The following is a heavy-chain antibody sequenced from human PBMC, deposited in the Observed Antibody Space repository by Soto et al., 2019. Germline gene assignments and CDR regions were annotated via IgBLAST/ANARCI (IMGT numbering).Heavy chain of an antibody. Sequence: PSETLSLTCAVSGYSISSSNWWGWIRQPPGKGLEWIGYIYYSGSTYYNPSLKSRVTMSVDTSKNQFSLKLSSVTAVDTAVYYCARNSGSVALGMDVWGQGTTVTVSS. CDR3: ARNSGSVALGMDV. CDR1: GYSISSSNW. CDR2: IYYSGST. V-gene: IGHV4-28*01. J-gene: IGHJ6*02. D-gene: IGHD3-10*01.